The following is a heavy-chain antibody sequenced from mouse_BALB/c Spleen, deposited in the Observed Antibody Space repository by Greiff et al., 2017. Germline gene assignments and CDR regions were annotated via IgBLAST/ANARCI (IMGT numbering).Heavy chain of an antibody. Sequence: VQLQQSGAELAKPGASVKMSCKASGYTFTSYWMHWVKQRPGQGLEWIGYINPSTGYTEYNQKFKDKATLTADKSSSTAYMQLSSLTSEDSAVYYCARSGYGNSGNYWGQGTTLTVSS. V-gene: IGHV1-7*01. J-gene: IGHJ2*01. CDR3: ARSGYGNSGNY. CDR1: GYTFTSYW. D-gene: IGHD2-10*02. CDR2: INPSTGYT.